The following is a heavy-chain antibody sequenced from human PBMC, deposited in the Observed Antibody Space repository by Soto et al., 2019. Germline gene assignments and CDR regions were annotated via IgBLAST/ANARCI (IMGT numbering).Heavy chain of an antibody. J-gene: IGHJ5*02. CDR1: GGSVNGHY. CDR3: ATRITVFGLLIPPFDP. V-gene: IGHV4-34*01. CDR2: INHTGGT. Sequence: SETLSFTCAVYGGSVNGHYWNWIRQPPGKGLEWIGAINHTGGTHYNPSLKSRVTMSVDTSKNQFSLVLSSVTAADTAIYYCATRITVFGLLIPPFDPWGQGTQVTVSS. D-gene: IGHD3-3*01.